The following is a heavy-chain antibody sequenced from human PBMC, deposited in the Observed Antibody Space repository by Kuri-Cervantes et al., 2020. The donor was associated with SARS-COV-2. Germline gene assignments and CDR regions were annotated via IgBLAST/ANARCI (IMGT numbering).Heavy chain of an antibody. V-gene: IGHV3-23*01. D-gene: IGHD2-2*01. CDR2: ISATSGGT. J-gene: IGHJ5*01. CDR3: ARGRDIYASSWFEY. Sequence: GESLKISCAASGFTFSSYAMSWVRQAPGKGLEWVSGISATSGGTYYADSVKGRFTTFRDNSNNRLYLQMSSLRAEDTAVYYCARGRDIYASSWFEYWGQGVLVTVSS. CDR1: GFTFSSYA.